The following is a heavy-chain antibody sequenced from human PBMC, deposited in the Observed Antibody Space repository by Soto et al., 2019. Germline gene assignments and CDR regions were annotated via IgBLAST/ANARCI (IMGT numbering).Heavy chain of an antibody. V-gene: IGHV1-69*02. Sequence: QVQFVQSGAEVKRPGSSVKVSFKASGDTFAFYSINWVRQAPGLGLEWMGRINPILSMSNYAQRFQGRVTMTADKSTSTAYMVLNSLRSEDTAIYYCATSYGSGYRAFDYWGQGALVTVSS. J-gene: IGHJ4*02. CDR2: INPILSMS. CDR3: ATSYGSGYRAFDY. CDR1: GDTFAFYS. D-gene: IGHD3-10*01.